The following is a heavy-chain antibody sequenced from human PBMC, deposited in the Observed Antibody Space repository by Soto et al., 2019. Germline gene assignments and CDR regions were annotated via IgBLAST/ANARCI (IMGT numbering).Heavy chain of an antibody. CDR2: IYYSGST. V-gene: IGHV4-4*02. CDR1: GGSISSYN. CDR3: ARMYSSGYHDAFDI. J-gene: IGHJ3*02. D-gene: IGHD6-19*01. Sequence: SETLSLTCAVSGGSISSYNWWSWGRQPPGKGLEWIGYIYYSGSTNYNPSLKSRVTISVDTSKNQFSLKLSSVTAADTAVYYCARMYSSGYHDAFDICGQGTMVTVSS.